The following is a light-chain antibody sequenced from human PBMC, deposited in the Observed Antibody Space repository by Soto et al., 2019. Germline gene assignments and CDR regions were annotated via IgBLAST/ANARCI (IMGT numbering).Light chain of an antibody. J-gene: IGKJ5*01. CDR3: QQRSNWQVT. Sequence: EVVLTQSPVTLSLSPGERATLSCRASQSFRGLLAWYQQKPGQAPRLLIYDASNRATGIPARFSGSGSGTDFTLTISSLEPEDFAVYYCQQRSNWQVTFGQGTRLE. CDR2: DAS. V-gene: IGKV3-11*01. CDR1: QSFRGL.